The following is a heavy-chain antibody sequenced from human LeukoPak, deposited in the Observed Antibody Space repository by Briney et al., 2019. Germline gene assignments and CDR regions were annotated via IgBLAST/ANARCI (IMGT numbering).Heavy chain of an antibody. CDR2: FTGRHYGGTT. J-gene: IGHJ4*02. V-gene: IGHV3-49*04. D-gene: IGHD4-17*01. CDR1: GLTFGDYA. CDR3: HRWTTVTTFDN. Sequence: GRSLRLSCTASGLTFGDYAVTWVRQGPGKGLEWVASFTGRHYGGTTEYAASVRGRFTISIDDSRTIAYLHMNRLTIEDTATYYCHRWTTVTTFDNWGQGTLVTVSS.